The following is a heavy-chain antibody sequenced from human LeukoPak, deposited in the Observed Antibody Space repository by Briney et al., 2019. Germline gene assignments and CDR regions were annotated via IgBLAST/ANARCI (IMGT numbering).Heavy chain of an antibody. Sequence: QPGGSLRLSCATSGFTFSSYSMNWVRQAPGKGLEWVSYISTGSTNIKQADSVKGRFTISRDNAMNSSYLQMNSLRAEDTAVYYCARDLDWAFDYWGQGILVTVSS. CDR2: ISTGSTNI. CDR1: GFTFSSYS. D-gene: IGHD3-9*01. V-gene: IGHV3-48*01. CDR3: ARDLDWAFDY. J-gene: IGHJ4*02.